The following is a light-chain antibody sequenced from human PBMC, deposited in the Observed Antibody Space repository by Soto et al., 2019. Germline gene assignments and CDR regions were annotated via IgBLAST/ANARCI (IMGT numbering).Light chain of an antibody. J-gene: IGKJ5*01. Sequence: EIALTQSPVTLSFSPGETATLSCRASQSVSSYLAWYQQKPGQAPRLLIYDASNRATGIPARFSGSGSGTDFTLTISSLEPEDFAVYYCQQRKNWQVTFGQGTRLEIK. V-gene: IGKV3-11*01. CDR3: QQRKNWQVT. CDR2: DAS. CDR1: QSVSSY.